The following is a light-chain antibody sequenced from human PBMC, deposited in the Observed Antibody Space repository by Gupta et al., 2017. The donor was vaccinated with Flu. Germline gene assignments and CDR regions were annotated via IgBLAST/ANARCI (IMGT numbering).Light chain of an antibody. CDR2: GTS. CDR1: QSVASSD. CDR3: QQYGTAPLT. Sequence: EIVLTQSPSTLSLSPGEGATLSCRASQSVASSDLAWYQQRPGQAPRLLIYGTSSRATGIPDRFSGSGSGTDFTRTISRLGPEDFAVYYWQQYGTAPLTFGGGTKVEIK. J-gene: IGKJ4*01. V-gene: IGKV3-20*01.